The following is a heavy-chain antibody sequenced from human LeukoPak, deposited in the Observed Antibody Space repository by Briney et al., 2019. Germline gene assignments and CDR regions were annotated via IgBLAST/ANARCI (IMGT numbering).Heavy chain of an antibody. CDR3: AREMADPTVTTEYFDY. V-gene: IGHV1-46*01. CDR1: GYTFTSYY. D-gene: IGHD4-17*01. J-gene: IGHJ4*02. CDR2: INPSGGST. Sequence: GASVKVSCKASGYTFTSYYMHWVRQAPGQGLEWMGIINPSGGSTSYAQKFQGRVTMTRDMSTSTVYMELSSLRSEDTAVYYCAREMADPTVTTEYFDYWGQGTLVTVSS.